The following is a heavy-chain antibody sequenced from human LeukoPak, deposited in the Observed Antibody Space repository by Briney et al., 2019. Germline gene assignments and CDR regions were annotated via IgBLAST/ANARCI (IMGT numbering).Heavy chain of an antibody. D-gene: IGHD6-19*01. CDR3: ATSVVAGTAFDAFDI. Sequence: SVKVSCKASGGTFSSYAISWVRQAPGQRLEWMGRIIPIFGTANYAQKFQGRVTITTDESTSTAYMELSSLRSQDTAVYYCATSVVAGTAFDAFDIWGQGTMVTVSS. J-gene: IGHJ3*02. CDR2: IIPIFGTA. CDR1: GGTFSSYA. V-gene: IGHV1-69*05.